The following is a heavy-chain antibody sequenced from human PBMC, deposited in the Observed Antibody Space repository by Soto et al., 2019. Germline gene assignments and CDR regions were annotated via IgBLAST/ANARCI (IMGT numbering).Heavy chain of an antibody. V-gene: IGHV1-2*04. CDR2: INPNSGGT. D-gene: IGHD1-1*01. Sequence: QVQLVQSGAEVKKPGASVKVSCKASGYTFTGYYMHWVRQAPGQGLEWMGWINPNSGGTNYAQKFQGWVTMTRDTSLSTGYMELSRLRSDDTAVYYCARDMLRDTGTTSLGAFYIWGQGTMVTVSS. CDR3: ARDMLRDTGTTSLGAFYI. J-gene: IGHJ3*02. CDR1: GYTFTGYY.